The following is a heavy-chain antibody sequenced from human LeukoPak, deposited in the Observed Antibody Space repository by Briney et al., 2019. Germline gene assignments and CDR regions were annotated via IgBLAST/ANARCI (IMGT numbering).Heavy chain of an antibody. Sequence: SETLSLTGTVSGGSISSGDYYWRWIGQPPGKGLEWIGYIYYSGSTYYNPSLKSRVNISVDTSKNQFSLKLSSVTAADTAVYYCASLTGYCSSTSCYDFDSWGQGTLVTVSS. J-gene: IGHJ4*02. CDR3: ASLTGYCSSTSCYDFDS. D-gene: IGHD2-2*01. CDR2: IYYSGST. CDR1: GGSISSGDYY. V-gene: IGHV4-30-4*01.